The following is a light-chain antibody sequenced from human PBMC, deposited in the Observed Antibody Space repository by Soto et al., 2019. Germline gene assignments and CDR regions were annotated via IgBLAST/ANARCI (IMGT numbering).Light chain of an antibody. Sequence: EIVMTQSPATLSVSPGERATLSCRASQSVSSNLAWYQQKPGQAPRLLIYGASTRATGVPARFSGSGSGTEFNLTISSLQSEDFVVYYCQQYNNWPPWTFGQGTKVEI. J-gene: IGKJ1*01. CDR1: QSVSSN. CDR2: GAS. CDR3: QQYNNWPPWT. V-gene: IGKV3-15*01.